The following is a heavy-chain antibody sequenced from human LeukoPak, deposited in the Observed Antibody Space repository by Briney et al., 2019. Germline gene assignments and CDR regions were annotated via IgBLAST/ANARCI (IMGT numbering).Heavy chain of an antibody. CDR2: IYTSGST. J-gene: IGHJ6*03. D-gene: IGHD1-14*01. Sequence: SETLSLTYTGSGGSISSYYWSWIRPPAGKGLEWIGRIYTSGSTNYNPSLKSRVTMSVDTSKNQFSLKLSSVTAADTAVYYCARDEPGYYYYYYMDVWGKGTTVTVSS. CDR1: GGSISSYY. V-gene: IGHV4-4*07. CDR3: ARDEPGYYYYYYMDV.